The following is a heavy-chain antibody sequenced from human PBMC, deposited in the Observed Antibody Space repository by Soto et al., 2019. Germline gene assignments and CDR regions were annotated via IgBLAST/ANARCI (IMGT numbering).Heavy chain of an antibody. CDR2: MYPSGSS. Sequence: QVQLQESGPGLVKPSGTLSLTCTVSGGSISTTNWWSWFRQPPGKGLEWIGEMYPSGSSKYNPSLNSRVTIPLDTAKNPVSLKLTSGTAADTAMDYGAREGFDHRTDLGGQGIQVTVSS. CDR3: AREGFDHRTDL. CDR1: GGSISTTNW. V-gene: IGHV4-4*02. J-gene: IGHJ5*02.